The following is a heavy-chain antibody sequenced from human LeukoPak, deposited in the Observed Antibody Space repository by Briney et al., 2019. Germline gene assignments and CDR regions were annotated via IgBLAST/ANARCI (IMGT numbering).Heavy chain of an antibody. D-gene: IGHD2-2*01. CDR1: GGSISSGRYY. Sequence: KPSETLSLTCTVSGGSISSGRYYWSWIRQPPGKGLEWIGTIYHSGSTYYNPSLKSRVTISVDTSKNQFSLKLTSVTAADTAVYYCARVRGYCSSTICYRYYFDYWGQGTLVTVSS. CDR3: ARVRGYCSSTICYRYYFDY. CDR2: IYHSGST. J-gene: IGHJ4*02. V-gene: IGHV4-39*07.